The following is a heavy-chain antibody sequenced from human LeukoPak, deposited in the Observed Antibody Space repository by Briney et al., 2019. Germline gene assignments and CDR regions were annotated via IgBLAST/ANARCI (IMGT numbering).Heavy chain of an antibody. J-gene: IGHJ3*02. D-gene: IGHD4-17*01. CDR2: IYYSGST. CDR1: GGSISSGGYY. Sequence: PSETLSLTCTVSGGSISSGGYYWSWIRQHPGKGLEWIGYIYYSGSTYYNPSLKSRVTISVDTSKNRFSLKLSSVTAADTAVYYCARHLTTTPAAFDIWGQGTMVTVSX. CDR3: ARHLTTTPAAFDI. V-gene: IGHV4-31*03.